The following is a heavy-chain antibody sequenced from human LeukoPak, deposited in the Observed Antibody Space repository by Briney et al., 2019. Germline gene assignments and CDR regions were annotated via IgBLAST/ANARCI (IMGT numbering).Heavy chain of an antibody. J-gene: IGHJ5*02. Sequence: PGGSLRLSCAASGFTFSSYSMNWVRQAPGKGLEWVSSISSSSSYIYYADSVKGRFTISRDNAKNSLYLQMNSLRAEDTAVYYCARFIENSMTTVTTPSSWGQGTLVTVSS. CDR2: ISSSSSYI. V-gene: IGHV3-21*01. CDR3: ARFIENSMTTVTTPSS. D-gene: IGHD4-17*01. CDR1: GFTFSSYS.